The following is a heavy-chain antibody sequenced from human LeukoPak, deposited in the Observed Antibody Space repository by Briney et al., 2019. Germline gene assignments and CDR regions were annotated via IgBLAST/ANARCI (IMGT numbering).Heavy chain of an antibody. V-gene: IGHV4-38-2*01. J-gene: IGHJ4*02. D-gene: IGHD2-15*01. CDR3: ARGYCSGGSCRGYFDY. CDR1: GYSISSGYY. CDR2: IYHSGST. Sequence: SETVSLTCAVSGYSISSGYYWGWIRQPPGKGLEWIGSIYHSGSTYYNPSLKSRVTISVDTSKNQFSLKLSSVTAADTAVYYCARGYCSGGSCRGYFDYWGQGTLVTVSS.